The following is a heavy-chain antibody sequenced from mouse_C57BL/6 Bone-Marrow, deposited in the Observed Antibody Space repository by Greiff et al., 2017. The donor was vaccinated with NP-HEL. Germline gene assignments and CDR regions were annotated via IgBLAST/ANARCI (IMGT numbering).Heavy chain of an antibody. Sequence: LVESGPELVKPGASVEISCKASGYAFSSSWMNWVKQRPGKGLEWIGRIYPGDGDTNYNGKFKGKATLTADKSSSTAYMQLSSLTSEDSAVYFCANYGSSPFDYWGQGTTLTVSS. CDR2: IYPGDGDT. CDR1: GYAFSSSW. J-gene: IGHJ2*01. D-gene: IGHD1-1*01. V-gene: IGHV1-82*01. CDR3: ANYGSSPFDY.